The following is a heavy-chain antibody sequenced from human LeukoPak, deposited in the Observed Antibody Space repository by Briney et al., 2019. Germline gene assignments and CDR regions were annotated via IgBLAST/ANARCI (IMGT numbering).Heavy chain of an antibody. D-gene: IGHD3-10*01. Sequence: SQTLSLTCAISGDSVSSNSATWTWIRQSPSRGLEWLGRTYYRSKWYNDYAVSVKSRITINPDTSKNQFSLQLNSVTPEDTAVYYCARGSYFPLPKFDPWGQGTLVTVSS. CDR3: ARGSYFPLPKFDP. CDR2: TYYRSKWYN. V-gene: IGHV6-1*01. J-gene: IGHJ5*02. CDR1: GDSVSSNSAT.